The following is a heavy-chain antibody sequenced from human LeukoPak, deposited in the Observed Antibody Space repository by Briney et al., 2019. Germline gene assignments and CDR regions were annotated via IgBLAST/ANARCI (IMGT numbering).Heavy chain of an antibody. Sequence: ASVKVSCKASGGTFSSYAISWVLQAPGHGLEWLGRIIPIYGTAKYAQKFQSRVTITTDESTSTAYMELSSLRSEDTAVFFCTRKTAYEILTGYFSRDWFDPWGQGTLVTVSS. CDR2: IIPIYGTA. CDR1: GGTFSSYA. V-gene: IGHV1-69*05. D-gene: IGHD3-9*01. CDR3: TRKTAYEILTGYFSRDWFDP. J-gene: IGHJ5*02.